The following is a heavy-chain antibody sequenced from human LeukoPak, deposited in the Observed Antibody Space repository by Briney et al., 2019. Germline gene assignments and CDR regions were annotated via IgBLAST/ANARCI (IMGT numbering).Heavy chain of an antibody. CDR2: ISSSSSYI. CDR3: ARNGAVDYYDSSGYYATVDY. Sequence: GGSLRLSCAASGFTFSSYSMNWVRQAPGKGLEWVSSISSSSSYIYYADSVKGRFTISRDNAKNSLYLQMNSLRAEDTAVYYCARNGAVDYYDSSGYYATVDYWGQGTLVTVSS. CDR1: GFTFSSYS. D-gene: IGHD3-22*01. V-gene: IGHV3-21*01. J-gene: IGHJ4*02.